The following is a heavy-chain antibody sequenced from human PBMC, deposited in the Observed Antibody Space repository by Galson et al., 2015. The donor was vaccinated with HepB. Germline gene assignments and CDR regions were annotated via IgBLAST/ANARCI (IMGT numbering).Heavy chain of an antibody. CDR3: TTDVGYSSGWYTGGEYYYYYGMDV. CDR2: IKSKTDGGTT. J-gene: IGHJ6*02. Sequence: SLRLSCAASGFTFSNAWMNWVRQAPGKGLEWVGRIKSKTDGGTTDYAAPVKGRFTISRDDSKNTLYLQMNSLKTEDTAVYYCTTDVGYSSGWYTGGEYYYYYGMDVWGQGTTVTVSS. V-gene: IGHV3-15*07. D-gene: IGHD6-19*01. CDR1: GFTFSNAW.